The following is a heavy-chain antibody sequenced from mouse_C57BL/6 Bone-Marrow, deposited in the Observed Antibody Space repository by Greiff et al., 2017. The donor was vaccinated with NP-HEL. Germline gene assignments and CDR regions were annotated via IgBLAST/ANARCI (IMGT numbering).Heavy chain of an antibody. CDR2: IRSKSNNYAT. J-gene: IGHJ2*01. Sequence: EVQRVESGGGLVQPKGSLKLSCAASGFSFNTYAMNWVRQAPGKGLEWVARIRSKSNNYATYYADSLKDRFTISRDDSESMLYLQMNNLKPEDTAMYYGVRQGYDGYYLDYWGQGTTLTVSS. CDR3: VRQGYDGYYLDY. CDR1: GFSFNTYA. D-gene: IGHD2-3*01. V-gene: IGHV10-1*01.